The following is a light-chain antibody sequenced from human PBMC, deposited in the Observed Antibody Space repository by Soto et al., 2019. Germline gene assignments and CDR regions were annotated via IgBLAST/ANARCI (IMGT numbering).Light chain of an antibody. V-gene: IGLV9-49*01. CDR1: SGYSNYK. Sequence: QSVLTQPPSASASLGASVTLTCTLSSGYSNYKVDWYQQRPGKGPRFVMRVGTGEIVGSKGDGIPDRLSVLGSGLNRYLTIKNIQEEDESDYHCGADHGSGSNFVVFGGGTKLTVL. J-gene: IGLJ2*01. CDR3: GADHGSGSNFVV. CDR2: VGTGEIVG.